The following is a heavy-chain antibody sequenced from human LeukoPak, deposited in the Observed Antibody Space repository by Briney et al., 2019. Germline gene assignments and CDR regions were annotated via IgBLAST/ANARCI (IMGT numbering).Heavy chain of an antibody. CDR3: ARGGLSYDSSGWFDY. D-gene: IGHD3-22*01. CDR1: GGSISSYY. Sequence: PSETLSLTCTVSGGSISSYYWSWIRQPPGKGLEWIGYIYYSGSTNYSPSLEGRVTISVDTSKNQFSLKLNSVTAADTAVYYCARGGLSYDSSGWFDYWGQGTLVTVSS. V-gene: IGHV4-59*01. J-gene: IGHJ4*02. CDR2: IYYSGST.